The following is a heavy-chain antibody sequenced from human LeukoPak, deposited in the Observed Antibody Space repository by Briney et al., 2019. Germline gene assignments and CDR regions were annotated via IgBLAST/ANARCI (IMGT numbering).Heavy chain of an antibody. J-gene: IGHJ5*02. Sequence: PGGSLRLSCAASGFTVSSNYMSWVRQARGKGLEWVSVIYSGGSTYYADSVKGRFTISRDNSKNTLYLQMNSLRAEDTAVYYCAREARSSSWNWFDPWGQGTLVTVSS. CDR1: GFTVSSNY. CDR3: AREARSSSWNWFDP. D-gene: IGHD6-13*01. V-gene: IGHV3-66*01. CDR2: IYSGGST.